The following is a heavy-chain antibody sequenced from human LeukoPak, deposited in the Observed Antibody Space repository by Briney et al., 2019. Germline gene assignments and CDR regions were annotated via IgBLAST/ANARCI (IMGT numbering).Heavy chain of an antibody. CDR1: GFTFSSYG. V-gene: IGHV3-23*01. J-gene: IGHJ3*02. Sequence: GGSLRLSCAASGFTFSSYGMSWVRQAPGKGLEWVSGISESGVTTFYSASVKGRLNISRDNSKSTVYLQMNSLRAGDTAVYYCAKDKVTLDAFDIWGQGTMVTVSS. D-gene: IGHD4-11*01. CDR3: AKDKVTLDAFDI. CDR2: ISESGVTT.